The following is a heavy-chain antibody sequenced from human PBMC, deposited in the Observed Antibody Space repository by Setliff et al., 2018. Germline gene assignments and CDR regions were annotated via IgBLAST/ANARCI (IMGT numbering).Heavy chain of an antibody. CDR3: LVAYTSSWYSSGFDP. D-gene: IGHD6-13*01. CDR1: GGTFSSYA. V-gene: IGHV1-69*05. J-gene: IGHJ5*02. CDR2: IIPIFGTV. Sequence: GALVKVSCKASGGTFSSYAITWVRQAPGQGLEWMGGIIPIFGTVNYAQKFQGRFTISRDSSKNTLYLQMNSLRLEDTAVYYCLVAYTSSWYSSGFDPWGQGTLVTVSS.